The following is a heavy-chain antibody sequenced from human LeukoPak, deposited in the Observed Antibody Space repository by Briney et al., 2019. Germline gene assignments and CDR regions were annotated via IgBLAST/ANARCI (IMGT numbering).Heavy chain of an antibody. CDR1: GYTFTSYG. D-gene: IGHD3-22*01. J-gene: IGHJ4*02. CDR2: ISAYNGNT. V-gene: IGHV1-18*01. CDR3: ARAKYYYDSSGLRSSYFDY. Sequence: GASVKVSCKASGYTFTSYGISWVRQAPGQGLEWMGWISAYNGNTNYAQKLQGRVTMTTDTSTSTAYMELRSLRSDDTAVYYCARAKYYYDSSGLRSSYFDYWGQGTLVTVSS.